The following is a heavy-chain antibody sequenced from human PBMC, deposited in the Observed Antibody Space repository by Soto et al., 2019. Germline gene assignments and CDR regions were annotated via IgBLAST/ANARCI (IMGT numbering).Heavy chain of an antibody. CDR3: ARDPAGRITVTTVWFDP. Sequence: GGSLRLSCAASGFTFSSYSMNWVRQAPGKGLEWVSSISSSSSYIYYADSVKGRFTISRDNAKNSLYLQMNSLRAEDTAVYYCARDPAGRITVTTVWFDPWGQGTLVTVSS. CDR2: ISSSSSYI. J-gene: IGHJ5*02. CDR1: GFTFSSYS. D-gene: IGHD1-7*01. V-gene: IGHV3-21*01.